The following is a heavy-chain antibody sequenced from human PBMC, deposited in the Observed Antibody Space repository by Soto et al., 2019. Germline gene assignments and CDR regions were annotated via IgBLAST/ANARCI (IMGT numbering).Heavy chain of an antibody. CDR3: ARDNVSGSYLDY. CDR1: GFTFSSYG. Sequence: GGSLRLSCAASGFTFSSYGMRWVRQAPGKGLEWVAVIWYDGSNKYNADFEKGRFTISRNNYKNTLYLQMTSTRAENTAVYYCARDNVSGSYLDYWGQGTLVTVSS. V-gene: IGHV3-33*01. J-gene: IGHJ4*02. CDR2: IWYDGSNK. D-gene: IGHD1-26*01.